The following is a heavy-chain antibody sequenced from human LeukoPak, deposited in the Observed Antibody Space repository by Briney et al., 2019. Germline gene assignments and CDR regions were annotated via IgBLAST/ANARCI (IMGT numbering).Heavy chain of an antibody. J-gene: IGHJ4*02. V-gene: IGHV4-30-2*01. D-gene: IGHD3-3*01. CDR2: IYHSGST. CDR3: AREAYDFWSGSLDY. Sequence: SGTLSLTCTVSGVSISSGDYCWICIRQPPGQGLVWLGYIYHSGSTYYNPALKSRVTISVDRSKNQFSLKLSSVTAADTAVYYCAREAYDFWSGSLDYWGQGTLVTVSS. CDR1: GVSISSGDYC.